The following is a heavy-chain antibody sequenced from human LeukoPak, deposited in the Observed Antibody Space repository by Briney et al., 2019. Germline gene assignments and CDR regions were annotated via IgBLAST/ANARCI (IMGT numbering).Heavy chain of an antibody. CDR2: INHNGNVN. J-gene: IGHJ4*02. D-gene: IGHD5-18*01. V-gene: IGHV3-7*03. CDR3: AKANGGYSYEFDY. CDR1: GFTFSSYW. Sequence: GGSLRLSCAASGFTFSSYWMNWARQAPGKGLEWVASINHNGNVNYYVDSVKGRFTISRDNAKNSLYLQMSSLRAEDTALYYCAKANGGYSYEFDYWGQGTLVTVSS.